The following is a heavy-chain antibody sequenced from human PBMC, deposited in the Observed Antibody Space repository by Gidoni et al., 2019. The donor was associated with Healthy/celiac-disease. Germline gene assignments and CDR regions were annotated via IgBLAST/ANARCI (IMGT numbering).Heavy chain of an antibody. D-gene: IGHD6-13*01. J-gene: IGHJ3*02. V-gene: IGHV1-8*01. CDR3: ATMYSSSWYRAVDI. CDR2: MNPNSGNT. CDR1: GDTFTSYD. Sequence: QVQLVQSGAEVKKPGTSVKVSCKASGDTFTSYDINWVRQDTGQGLEWMGWMNPNSGNTDYAQKFQGRVTMTRNTSIRTAYMELSSLRSEDTAGYYWATMYSSSWYRAVDIWGQGKMVTVSS.